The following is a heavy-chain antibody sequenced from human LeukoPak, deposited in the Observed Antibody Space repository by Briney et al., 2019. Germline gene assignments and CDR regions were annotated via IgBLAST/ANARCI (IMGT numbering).Heavy chain of an antibody. Sequence: ASVKVSCKASGYTFTGYYMHWVRQAPGQGLEWMGWINPNSGGTNYAQKFQGRVTMTRDTSISTAYMELSRLRSDDTAVYYCARDRGYCSSTSCSPFDYWGQGTLVTVSS. CDR3: ARDRGYCSSTSCSPFDY. CDR2: INPNSGGT. CDR1: GYTFTGYY. D-gene: IGHD2-2*01. V-gene: IGHV1-2*02. J-gene: IGHJ4*02.